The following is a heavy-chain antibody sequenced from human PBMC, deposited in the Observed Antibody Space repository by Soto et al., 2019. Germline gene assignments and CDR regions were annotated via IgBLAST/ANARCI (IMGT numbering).Heavy chain of an antibody. CDR3: ARREAGGHFDY. V-gene: IGHV3-33*01. CDR1: GFTFSSYG. Sequence: QVQLVESGGGVVQPGRSLRLSCAASGFTFSSYGMHWVRQAPGKGLEWVAVIWYDGSNKYYADSVKGRFTISRDNSKNTLYLQMNSLRAEDTAVYYCARREAGGHFDYWGQGTLVTVSS. D-gene: IGHD1-26*01. CDR2: IWYDGSNK. J-gene: IGHJ4*02.